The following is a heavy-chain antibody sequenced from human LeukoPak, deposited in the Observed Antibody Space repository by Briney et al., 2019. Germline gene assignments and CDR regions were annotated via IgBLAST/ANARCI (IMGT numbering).Heavy chain of an antibody. D-gene: IGHD6-13*01. V-gene: IGHV4-39*07. Sequence: SETLSLTCTVSGRSISSSSFYWGWIRQPPGKGLEWIGSIYYSGSTYYNPSLKSRVTISVDTSKNQFSLKLSSVTAADTAVYYCAGAAAGIFDYWGQGTLVTVSS. CDR2: IYYSGST. J-gene: IGHJ4*02. CDR3: AGAAAGIFDY. CDR1: GRSISSSSFY.